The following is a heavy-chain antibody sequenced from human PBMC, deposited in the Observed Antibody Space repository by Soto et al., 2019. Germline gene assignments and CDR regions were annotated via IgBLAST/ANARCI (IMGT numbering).Heavy chain of an antibody. V-gene: IGHV4-31*03. CDR1: GGSISSGGYY. CDR2: IYYSGST. CDR3: ARGFEYRSSSYGMDV. D-gene: IGHD6-6*01. Sequence: PSETLSLTCTVSGGSISSGGYYWSWIRQHPGKGLEWIGYIYYSGSTYYNPSLKSRVTISVDTSKNQFSQKLSSVTAVDTAVYYCARGFEYRSSSYGMDVWGQGTTVTVSS. J-gene: IGHJ6*02.